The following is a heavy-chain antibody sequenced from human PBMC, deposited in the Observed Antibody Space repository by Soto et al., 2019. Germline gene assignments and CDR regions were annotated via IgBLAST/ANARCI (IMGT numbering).Heavy chain of an antibody. CDR2: ISAYDGNT. CDR3: ARDGMTDGAFDI. V-gene: IGHV1-18*01. CDR1: GYTFTIYG. Sequence: ASVKVSCKASGYTFTIYGISWVRQAPGQGLEWMGWISAYDGNTNYAQKLQGRVTMTTDTSTSTAYMELRSLRSDDTAVYYCARDGMTDGAFDIWGQGTMVTVSS. J-gene: IGHJ3*02.